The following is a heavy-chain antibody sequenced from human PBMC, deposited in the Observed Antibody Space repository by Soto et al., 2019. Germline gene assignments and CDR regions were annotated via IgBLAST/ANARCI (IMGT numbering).Heavy chain of an antibody. J-gene: IGHJ6*02. CDR1: GFTVSSKY. Sequence: EVQLVESGGGLVQPGGSLRRSCAASGFTVSSKYMSWVRQAPGRGLEWVSLIYSGGSTSYADSVKGRFTISRDNSKTTLYLQVNSLRDEDTAVYYCARDRLNCSGGRCFGVPMDVWGQGTTVTVSS. D-gene: IGHD2-15*01. CDR2: IYSGGST. CDR3: ARDRLNCSGGRCFGVPMDV. V-gene: IGHV3-66*01.